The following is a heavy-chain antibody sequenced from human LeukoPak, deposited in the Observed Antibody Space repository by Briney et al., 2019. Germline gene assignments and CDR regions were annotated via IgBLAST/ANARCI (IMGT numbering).Heavy chain of an antibody. D-gene: IGHD2-15*01. J-gene: IGHJ4*02. CDR1: GFTFSTCS. CDR3: ARCSGGGCYHSDDY. V-gene: IGHV3-21*01. Sequence: GGSLRLSCAASGFTFSTCSMNWVRQAPGKGLEWVSSISSGSRYIYYADSVKGRFTISRDNAKNSLYLQMNSLRAEDTAVYYCARCSGGGCYHSDDYWGQGTLVTVSS. CDR2: ISSGSRYI.